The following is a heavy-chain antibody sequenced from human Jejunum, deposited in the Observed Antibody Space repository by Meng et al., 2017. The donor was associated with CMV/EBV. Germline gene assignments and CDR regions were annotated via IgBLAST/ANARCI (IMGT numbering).Heavy chain of an antibody. V-gene: IGHV1-8*01. CDR2: MNANTGNT. D-gene: IGHD2-2*02. CDR1: YTFSSSD. J-gene: IGHJ4*02. Sequence: YTFSSSDINWVRQATGQGLEWMGWMNANTGNTGYAQKFQGRVTMTRNTAITTAYMELSSLRSEDTAIYYCARGSAAIRLGGNFDYWGQGTRVTVSS. CDR3: ARGSAAIRLGGNFDY.